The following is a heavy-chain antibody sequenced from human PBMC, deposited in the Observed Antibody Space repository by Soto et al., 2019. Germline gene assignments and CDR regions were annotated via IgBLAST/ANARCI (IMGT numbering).Heavy chain of an antibody. CDR2: INAGNGDT. CDR1: GYTFTTYV. CDR3: ARAIDRQLARYFDY. J-gene: IGHJ4*02. Sequence: GASVKVSCKASGYTFTTYVIHWVRHAPGQRLEWMGWINAGNGDTKYSQKFQGRVTITRDTSASTAYMELSSLRSEDTAIYYCARAIDRQLARYFDYWGQGTLVTVSS. D-gene: IGHD6-6*01. V-gene: IGHV1-3*01.